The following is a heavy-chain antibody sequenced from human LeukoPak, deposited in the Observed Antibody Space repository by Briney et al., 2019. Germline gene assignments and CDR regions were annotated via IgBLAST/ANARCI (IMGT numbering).Heavy chain of an antibody. J-gene: IGHJ4*02. V-gene: IGHV4-39*01. CDR1: GGSISSSSYY. CDR2: IYYSGST. D-gene: IGHD1-26*01. Sequence: SETLSLTCTVSGGSISSSSYYWGWLRQPPGKGLEWIGSIYYSGSTYYNPSLKSRVTISVDTSKNQFSLKLSSVTAADTAVYYCARARWELHMNFDYWGQGTLVTVSS. CDR3: ARARWELHMNFDY.